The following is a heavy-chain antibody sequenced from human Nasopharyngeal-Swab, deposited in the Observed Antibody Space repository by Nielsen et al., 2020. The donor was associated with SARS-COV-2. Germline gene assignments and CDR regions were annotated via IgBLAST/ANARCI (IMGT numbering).Heavy chain of an antibody. CDR2: INHSGST. CDR1: GGSFSDYY. J-gene: IGHJ5*02. V-gene: IGHV4-34*01. Sequence: SETLSLTCAVYGGSFSDYYWSWIRQPPGKGLEWIGEINHSGSTNYNPSLKSRVTISEDTSKNQFSLRLSSVTAADTAVYYCARGFDPWGQGTLVTVSS. CDR3: ARGFDP.